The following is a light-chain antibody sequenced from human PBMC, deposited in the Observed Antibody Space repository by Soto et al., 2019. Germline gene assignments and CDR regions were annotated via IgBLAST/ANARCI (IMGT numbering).Light chain of an antibody. CDR1: SGYVGTYSL. CDR3: CSYAGSSTWV. J-gene: IGLJ3*02. CDR2: EGH. Sequence: QSVLAQPASVSGSPGQSITISCTGASGYVGTYSLVSWYQQHPGKAPKVVIYEGHKRPSGVPDRFSGSTSVNTASLTISGLQAEDEADYYCCSYAGSSTWVFGGGTKVTVL. V-gene: IGLV2-23*01.